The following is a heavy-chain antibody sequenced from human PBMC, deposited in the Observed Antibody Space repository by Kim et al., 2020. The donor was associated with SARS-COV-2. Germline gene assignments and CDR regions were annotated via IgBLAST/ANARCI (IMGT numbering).Heavy chain of an antibody. V-gene: IGHV3-30*18. Sequence: GGSLRLSCAASGFTFSSYGMHWVRQAPGKGLEWVAVISYDGSNKYYADSVKGRFTISRDNSKNTLYLQMNSLRAEDTAVYYCAKLLGSGYSYGEPDYWG. D-gene: IGHD5-18*01. CDR1: GFTFSSYG. CDR3: AKLLGSGYSYGEPDY. J-gene: IGHJ4*01. CDR2: ISYDGSNK.